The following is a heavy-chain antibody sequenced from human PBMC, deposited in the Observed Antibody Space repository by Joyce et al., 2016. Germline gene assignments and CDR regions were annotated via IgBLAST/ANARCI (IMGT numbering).Heavy chain of an antibody. D-gene: IGHD3-22*01. CDR3: AKDPVKVTVDYYFDQ. Sequence: EVQLLESGGALIQPGGSMRLSCAASGFTFTNYAMAWVRQTPGKGLEFVSSISISGSNTFYACSVKCRFTISRDNSKNMLYLQMNSLRDDDAAVYYCAKDPVKVTVDYYFDQWGQGTLVTVSP. J-gene: IGHJ4*02. CDR1: GFTFTNYA. CDR2: ISISGSNT. V-gene: IGHV3-23*01.